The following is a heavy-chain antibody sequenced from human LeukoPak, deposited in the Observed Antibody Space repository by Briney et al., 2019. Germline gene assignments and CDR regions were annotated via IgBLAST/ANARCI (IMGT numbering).Heavy chain of an antibody. D-gene: IGHD1-1*01. J-gene: IGHJ4*02. Sequence: PSETLSLTCTVSGGSIKDYYWSWIRQPPGKGLEWIGEINHSGSTNYNPSLKSRVTISVDTSKNQFSLKLSSVTAADTAVYYCALRVGGTDYWGQGTLVTVSS. CDR3: ALRVGGTDY. CDR1: GGSIKDYY. V-gene: IGHV4-34*01. CDR2: INHSGST.